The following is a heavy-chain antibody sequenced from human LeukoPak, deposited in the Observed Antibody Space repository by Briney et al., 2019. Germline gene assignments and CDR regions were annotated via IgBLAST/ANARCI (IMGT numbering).Heavy chain of an antibody. D-gene: IGHD3-10*01. V-gene: IGHV3-11*01. Sequence: GGSLRLSCAASGFTFSDYYMSWIRQAPGKGLEWVSYISSSGSTIYYADSVKGRFAISRGNAKNSLYLQMNSLRAEDTAVYYCARGSRLWFGEPMDYWGQGTLVTVSS. J-gene: IGHJ4*02. CDR3: ARGSRLWFGEPMDY. CDR2: ISSSGSTI. CDR1: GFTFSDYY.